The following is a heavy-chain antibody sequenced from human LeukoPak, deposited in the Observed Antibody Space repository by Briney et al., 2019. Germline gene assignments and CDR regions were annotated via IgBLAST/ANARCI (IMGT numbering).Heavy chain of an antibody. CDR1: GFTLSYW. D-gene: IGHD6-13*01. V-gene: IGHV3-7*01. Sequence: GGSLRLSCAASGFTLSYWMSWVRQAPGKGLEWVANIKYDGSEKDYVDSVKGRFTISRDNAKNSLYLQMNSLGAEDTAVYYCARDIAAPGLFFDYWGQGTPVTVSS. CDR3: ARDIAAPGLFFDY. J-gene: IGHJ4*02. CDR2: IKYDGSEK.